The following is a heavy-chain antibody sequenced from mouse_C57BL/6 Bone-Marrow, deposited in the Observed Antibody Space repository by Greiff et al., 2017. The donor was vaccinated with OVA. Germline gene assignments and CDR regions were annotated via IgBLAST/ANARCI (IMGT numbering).Heavy chain of an antibody. Sequence: QVQLQQSGAELVRPGTSVKVSCKASGYAFTNYLIEWVKQRPGQGLEWIGVINPGSGGTNYNEKFKGKATLTADKSSSTAYMQLSSLTSEDSVVYFCARGGSSFSWFAYWGQGTLVTVSA. CDR1: GYAFTNYL. D-gene: IGHD1-1*01. J-gene: IGHJ3*01. CDR3: ARGGSSFSWFAY. CDR2: INPGSGGT. V-gene: IGHV1-54*01.